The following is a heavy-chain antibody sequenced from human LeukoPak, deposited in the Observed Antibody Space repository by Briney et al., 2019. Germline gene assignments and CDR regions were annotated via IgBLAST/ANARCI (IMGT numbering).Heavy chain of an antibody. CDR2: IYTSGST. CDR1: GGSISSGSYY. Sequence: SETLSLTCTVSGGSISSGSYYWSWIRQPAGKGLEWIGRIYTSGSTNYNPSLKSRVTISLDTSKNQFSLKLSSVTAADTAVYYCARRHSNFGWFDPWGQGTLVAVSS. CDR3: ARRHSNFGWFDP. D-gene: IGHD4-11*01. V-gene: IGHV4-61*02. J-gene: IGHJ5*02.